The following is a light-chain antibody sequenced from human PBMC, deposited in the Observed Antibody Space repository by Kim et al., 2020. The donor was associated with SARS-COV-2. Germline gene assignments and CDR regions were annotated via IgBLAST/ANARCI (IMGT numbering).Light chain of an antibody. J-gene: IGLJ2*01. V-gene: IGLV1-44*01. CDR2: NDY. CDR3: STWDSSLNIVV. Sequence: GQRVVISCSGAASNIGRNTVHWYRHFPGTAPKLLIYNDYLRSSGVPDRLSGSKFGTSASLAISGLQAEDEGFYFCSTWDSSLNIVVFGGGTKVTVL. CDR1: ASNIGRNT.